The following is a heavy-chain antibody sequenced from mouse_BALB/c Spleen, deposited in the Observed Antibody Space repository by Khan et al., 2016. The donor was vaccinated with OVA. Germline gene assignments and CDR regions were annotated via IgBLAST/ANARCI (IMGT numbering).Heavy chain of an antibody. D-gene: IGHD2-14*01. CDR3: SRDRYDYFDY. V-gene: IGHV9-2-1*01. CDR1: GYTFTDYS. J-gene: IGHJ2*01. CDR2: INTETGEP. Sequence: QIQLVQSGPELKKPGETVKISCKASGYTFTDYSMHWVKQAPGKGLKWMGWINTETGEPTYADDFKGRFAFSLETSASTAYLQINNLKNEDTATYFCSRDRYDYFDYWGQGTTLTVSS.